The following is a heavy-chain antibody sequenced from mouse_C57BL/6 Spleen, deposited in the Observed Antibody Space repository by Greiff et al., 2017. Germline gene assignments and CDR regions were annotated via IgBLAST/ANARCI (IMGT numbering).Heavy chain of an antibody. J-gene: IGHJ2*01. CDR2: IYPSDSET. D-gene: IGHD1-1*01. CDR3: ARYGSNYEDY. V-gene: IGHV1-61*01. Sequence: QVQLQQPGAELVRPGSSVKLSCKASGYTFTSYWMDWVKQRPGQGLEWIGNIYPSDSETHYNQKFKDKATLTVDKSSSTAYMQLSSLTSEDSAVYYCARYGSNYEDYWGQGTTLTVSS. CDR1: GYTFTSYW.